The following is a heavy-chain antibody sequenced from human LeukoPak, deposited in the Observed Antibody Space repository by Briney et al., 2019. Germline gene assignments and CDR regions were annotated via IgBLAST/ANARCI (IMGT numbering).Heavy chain of an antibody. V-gene: IGHV4-39*07. D-gene: IGHD6-19*01. CDR2: IYYSGST. CDR1: GGSISSSSYY. Sequence: PSETLSLTCTVSGGSISSSSYYWGWIRQPPGKGLEWIGSIYYSGSTYYNPSLKSRVTISVDTSKNQFSLKLSSVTAADTAVYYCARDTTRSSGWDYWGQGTLVTVSS. CDR3: ARDTTRSSGWDY. J-gene: IGHJ4*02.